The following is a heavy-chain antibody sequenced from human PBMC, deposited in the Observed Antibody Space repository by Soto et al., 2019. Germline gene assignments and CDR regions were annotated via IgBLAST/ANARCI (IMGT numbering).Heavy chain of an antibody. D-gene: IGHD3-16*02. Sequence: GSLRLSCAASGFTFSSYWMSWVRQAPGKGLEWVANIKQDGSEKYYVDSVKGRFTISRDNAKNSLYLQMNSLRAEDTAVYYCARDSDYDYIWGSYRPDWFDPWGQGTLVTVSS. CDR2: IKQDGSEK. CDR3: ARDSDYDYIWGSYRPDWFDP. CDR1: GFTFSSYW. J-gene: IGHJ5*02. V-gene: IGHV3-7*03.